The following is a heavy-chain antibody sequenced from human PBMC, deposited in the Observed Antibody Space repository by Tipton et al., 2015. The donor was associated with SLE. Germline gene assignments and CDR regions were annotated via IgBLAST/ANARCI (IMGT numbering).Heavy chain of an antibody. V-gene: IGHV4-4*07. Sequence: TLSLTCTVSGGSISGYYWSWVRQPAGKGLEWIVRIYTSASTIYNPSLKSRVTLSSDTPKNQFSLRVRSVTAADTAVYYCARGGGSYYDYWGQGTLVTVSS. D-gene: IGHD1-26*01. J-gene: IGHJ4*02. CDR2: IYTSAST. CDR1: GGSISGYY. CDR3: ARGGGSYYDY.